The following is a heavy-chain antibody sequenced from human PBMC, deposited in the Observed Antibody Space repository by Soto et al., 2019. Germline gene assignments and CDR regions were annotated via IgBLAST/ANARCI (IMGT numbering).Heavy chain of an antibody. D-gene: IGHD3-3*01. CDR2: IYPGDSDT. Sequence: GESLKISCKGSGYSFTSYWIGWVRQMPGKGLEWMGIIYPGDSDTRYSPSFQGQVTISADKSISTAYLQWSSLKASDTAMYYCARLRFLEDYEYYFDYWGQGTLVTVSS. CDR3: ARLRFLEDYEYYFDY. CDR1: GYSFTSYW. V-gene: IGHV5-51*01. J-gene: IGHJ4*02.